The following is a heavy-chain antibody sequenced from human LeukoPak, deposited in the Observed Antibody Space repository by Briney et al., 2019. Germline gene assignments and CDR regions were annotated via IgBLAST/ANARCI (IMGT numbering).Heavy chain of an antibody. Sequence: PSETLSLTCTASGGPINNYYWSWIRQPPGKGLEWIGYIYYSGTTNYNPSLKSRVSISVDTSKNQFSLRLSSVTAADTALYYCARIVPYNYGYVDYWGQGTLVTVSS. CDR3: ARIVPYNYGYVDY. CDR2: IYYSGTT. V-gene: IGHV4-59*01. D-gene: IGHD5-18*01. CDR1: GGPINNYY. J-gene: IGHJ4*02.